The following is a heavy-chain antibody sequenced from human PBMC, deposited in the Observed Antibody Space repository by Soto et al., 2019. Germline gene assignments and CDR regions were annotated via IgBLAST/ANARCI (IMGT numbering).Heavy chain of an antibody. D-gene: IGHD4-17*01. CDR2: IIPIFGTA. J-gene: IGHJ6*02. CDR1: GGTFSSYA. V-gene: IGHV1-69*13. Sequence: GASVKVSCKASGGTFSSYAISWVRQAPGQGLEWMGGIIPIFGTANYAQKFQGRVTITADESTSTAYMELSSLRSEDTAVYYCAEGHSTVTTGRYYYGMDVWGQGTTVTVSS. CDR3: AEGHSTVTTGRYYYGMDV.